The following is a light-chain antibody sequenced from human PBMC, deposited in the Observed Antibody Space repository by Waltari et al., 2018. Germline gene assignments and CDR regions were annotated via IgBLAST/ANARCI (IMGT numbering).Light chain of an antibody. CDR2: AAS. Sequence: TCRASQSVGSYVNWYQQKPGKAPKLLSYAASSLQSGVPSRFSGSGSGTDFTLTISSLQPEDFATYYCQQSYSTPYTFGQGTKLEIK. CDR1: QSVGSY. V-gene: IGKV1-39*01. CDR3: QQSYSTPYT. J-gene: IGKJ2*01.